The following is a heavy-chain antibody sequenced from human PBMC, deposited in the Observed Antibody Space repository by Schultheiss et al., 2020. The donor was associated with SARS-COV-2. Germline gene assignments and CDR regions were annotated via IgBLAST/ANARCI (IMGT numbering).Heavy chain of an antibody. V-gene: IGHV3-30*01. D-gene: IGHD6-19*01. CDR2: ISYDGSNK. Sequence: LSLTCAASGFTFSSYAMHWVRQAPGKGLEWVAVISYDGSNKYYADSVKGRFTISRDNSKNTLYLQMNSLRAEDTAVYYCARDRIAVAGTGWFDPWGQGTLVTVSS. J-gene: IGHJ5*02. CDR3: ARDRIAVAGTGWFDP. CDR1: GFTFSSYA.